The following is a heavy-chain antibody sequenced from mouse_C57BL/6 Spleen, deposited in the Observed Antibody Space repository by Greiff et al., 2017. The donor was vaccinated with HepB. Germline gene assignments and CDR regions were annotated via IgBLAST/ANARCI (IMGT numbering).Heavy chain of an antibody. V-gene: IGHV1-50*01. CDR2: IDPSDSYT. CDR3: ARYYYGSSYHYAMDY. D-gene: IGHD1-1*01. Sequence: QVQLQQPGAELVKPGASVKLSCKASGYTFTSYWMQWVKQRPGQGLEWIGEIDPSDSYTNYNQKFKGKATLTVDPSSSTAYMQLSSLTSEDSAVYYCARYYYGSSYHYAMDYWGQGTSVTVSS. J-gene: IGHJ4*01. CDR1: GYTFTSYW.